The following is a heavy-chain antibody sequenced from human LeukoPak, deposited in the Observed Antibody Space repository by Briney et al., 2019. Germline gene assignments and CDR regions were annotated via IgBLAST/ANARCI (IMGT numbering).Heavy chain of an antibody. V-gene: IGHV4-59*01. Sequence: PSETLSLTCTVSGGSISSYYWSWIRQPPGKGLEWIGYIYYSGSTNYNPSLKSRVTISVDTSKNQFSLKLSSVTAADTAVYYCARSERELLLVYWGQGTLVTVSS. J-gene: IGHJ4*02. CDR1: GGSISSYY. CDR3: ARSERELLLVY. D-gene: IGHD1-26*01. CDR2: IYYSGST.